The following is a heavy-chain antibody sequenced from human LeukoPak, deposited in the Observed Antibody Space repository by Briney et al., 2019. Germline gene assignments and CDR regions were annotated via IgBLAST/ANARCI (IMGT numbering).Heavy chain of an antibody. V-gene: IGHV1-2*06. J-gene: IGHJ6*03. Sequence: GASVKVPCKTSGYTFTDSYIHWVRQAPGQGLEWMGRVNPNSGDPNYPQKFQGRVTMTRDTSISTAYMEMSSLTSDDTAVYYCARSARHCNNGVCFTDYYMDVWGKGTTVTVSS. D-gene: IGHD2-8*01. CDR3: ARSARHCNNGVCFTDYYMDV. CDR1: GYTFTDSY. CDR2: VNPNSGDP.